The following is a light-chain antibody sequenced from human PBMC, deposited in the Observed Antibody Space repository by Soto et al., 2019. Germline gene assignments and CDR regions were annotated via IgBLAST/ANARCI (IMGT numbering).Light chain of an antibody. J-gene: IGKJ5*01. CDR2: DAS. Sequence: ETVLTQSPAPLSLSPGERATLSCRASQSVGSHLAWYQQKPGQAPRLLIHDASSRATGIPPRFSGSGSGTDFTLTINRLEPEDFAVYYCQQRASWPPSITFGQGTRLDIK. CDR1: QSVGSH. V-gene: IGKV3-11*01. CDR3: QQRASWPPSIT.